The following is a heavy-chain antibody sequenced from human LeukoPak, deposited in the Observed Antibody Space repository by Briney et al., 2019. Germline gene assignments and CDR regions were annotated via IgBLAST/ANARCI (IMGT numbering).Heavy chain of an antibody. D-gene: IGHD6-13*01. CDR3: AKHAGAGGSSWYYFDS. Sequence: SETLSLTCTVSGDSINNDNNNWAWIRQPPGKGLEWIGNVYYSGSSHYNPALKGRVTISVTSKTQFSLTLYYVTAADTAVYYCAKHAGAGGSSWYYFDSWGQGTLVTVSS. CDR1: GDSINNDNNN. V-gene: IGHV4-39*01. J-gene: IGHJ4*02. CDR2: VYYSGSS.